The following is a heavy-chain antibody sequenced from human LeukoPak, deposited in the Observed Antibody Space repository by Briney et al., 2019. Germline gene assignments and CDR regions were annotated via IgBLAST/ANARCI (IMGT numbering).Heavy chain of an antibody. CDR3: AKGLHYSDGSGYPR. D-gene: IGHD3-22*01. Sequence: GGSLRLSCAASGFTVSSNYMSWVRQAPEKGLEWVSVIYSGGSTYYADSVKGRFTISRDNSKNTLYLQMSSLRAEDTAVYYCAKGLHYSDGSGYPRWGQGTLVTVSS. J-gene: IGHJ4*02. CDR1: GFTVSSNY. CDR2: IYSGGST. V-gene: IGHV3-53*05.